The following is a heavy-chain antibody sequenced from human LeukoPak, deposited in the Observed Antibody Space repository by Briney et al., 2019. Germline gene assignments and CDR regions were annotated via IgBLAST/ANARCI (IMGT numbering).Heavy chain of an antibody. V-gene: IGHV1-2*02. CDR1: GYTFTGYY. D-gene: IGHD2-2*02. Sequence: ASVKVSCKASGYTFTGYYMHWVRQAPGQGLEWMGWINPNSGGTNYAQKFQGRVTMTRDTSISTAYMELSRLRSDDTAVYYCARVPAAIRGRVLEDRFDPWGQGTLVTVSS. CDR3: ARVPAAIRGRVLEDRFDP. CDR2: INPNSGGT. J-gene: IGHJ5*02.